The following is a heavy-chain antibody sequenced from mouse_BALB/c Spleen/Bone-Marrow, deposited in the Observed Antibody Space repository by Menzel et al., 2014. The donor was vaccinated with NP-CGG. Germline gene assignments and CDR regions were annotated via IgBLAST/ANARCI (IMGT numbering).Heavy chain of an antibody. D-gene: IGHD2-4*01. CDR3: ARGSYYDQAWFAY. V-gene: IGHV1-67*01. Sequence: QVQLQQSGPELVRPGVSVKISCKGSGYTFTDYAMHWVKQSHAKSLEWIGVISTYSGNTNYNQKFKGRATMTVDKSSSTAYMELARLTSEDSAIYYCARGSYYDQAWFAYWGQGTLVTVSA. CDR2: ISTYSGNT. CDR1: GYTFTDYA. J-gene: IGHJ3*01.